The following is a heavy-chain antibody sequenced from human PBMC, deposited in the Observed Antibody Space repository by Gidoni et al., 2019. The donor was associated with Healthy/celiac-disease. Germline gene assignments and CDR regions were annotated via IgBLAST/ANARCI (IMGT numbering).Heavy chain of an antibody. D-gene: IGHD2-15*01. J-gene: IGHJ6*03. Sequence: QVQLQESGPGLVMPSETLSLTCTVSGGSISSYYWSWIRQPPGKGLEWIGYIYYRGSTNYNPSLKSRVTISVDTSKNQFSLKLSSVTAADTAVYYCARAGGGYYYYMDXWGKGTTVTVS. CDR2: IYYRGST. CDR3: ARAGGGYYYYMDX. CDR1: GGSISSYY. V-gene: IGHV4-59*01.